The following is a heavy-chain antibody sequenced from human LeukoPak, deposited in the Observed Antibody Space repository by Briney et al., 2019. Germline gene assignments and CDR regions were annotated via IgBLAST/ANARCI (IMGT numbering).Heavy chain of an antibody. CDR1: GGSFSGYY. J-gene: IGHJ5*02. CDR3: ARGPTYYDILTGYHNWFDP. D-gene: IGHD3-9*01. V-gene: IGHV4-34*01. CDR2: INHSGST. Sequence: SETLSLTSAVYGGSFSGYYWSWIRQPPGKGLEWIGEINHSGSTNYNPSLKSRVTISVDTSKNQFSLKLSSVTAADTAVYYCARGPTYYDILTGYHNWFDPWGQGTLVTVSS.